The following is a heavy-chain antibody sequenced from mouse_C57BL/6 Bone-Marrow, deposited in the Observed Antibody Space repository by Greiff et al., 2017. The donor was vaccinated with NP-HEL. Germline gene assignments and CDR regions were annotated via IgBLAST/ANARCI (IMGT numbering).Heavy chain of an antibody. V-gene: IGHV5-12*01. CDR2: ISNGGGST. CDR3: ARHRLYYGSSYWYFDV. CDR1: GFTFSDYY. J-gene: IGHJ1*03. Sequence: EVKLMESGGGLVQPGGSLKLSCAASGFTFSDYYMYWVRQTPEKRLEWVAYISNGGGSTYYPDTVKGRFTISRDNAKNTLYLQMSRLKSEDTAMYYCARHRLYYGSSYWYFDVWGTGTTVTVSS. D-gene: IGHD1-1*01.